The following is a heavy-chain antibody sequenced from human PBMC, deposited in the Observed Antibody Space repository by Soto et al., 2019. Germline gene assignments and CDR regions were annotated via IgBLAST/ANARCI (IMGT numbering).Heavy chain of an antibody. V-gene: IGHV4-39*01. J-gene: IGHJ6*03. CDR2: IYHSGAT. CDR3: ARQQYCGSSICYDSRYYQYMDL. CDR1: GDSIRSSHYY. D-gene: IGHD2-2*01. Sequence: SETLSLTCRVFGDSIRSSHYYWGWLRQPPGKGLEWIASIYHSGATFNNPYLRSRVTLSVDTTNNQFSLRLSSVTAADTAVCFCARQQYCGSSICYDSRYYQYMDLWGKAPMVSVSS.